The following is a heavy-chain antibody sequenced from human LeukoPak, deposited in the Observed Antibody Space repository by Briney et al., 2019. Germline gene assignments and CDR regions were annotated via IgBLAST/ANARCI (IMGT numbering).Heavy chain of an antibody. Sequence: GGSLRLSCAASGFTFSSYAMSWVRQAPGKGLEWVSAISGSGGSTYYADSVKGRFTISRDNSKNTLYLQMNSLRAEDTAVYYCAREGGQWLVGYYFDYWGQGTLVTVSS. V-gene: IGHV3-23*01. D-gene: IGHD6-19*01. CDR1: GFTFSSYA. CDR2: ISGSGGST. CDR3: AREGGQWLVGYYFDY. J-gene: IGHJ4*02.